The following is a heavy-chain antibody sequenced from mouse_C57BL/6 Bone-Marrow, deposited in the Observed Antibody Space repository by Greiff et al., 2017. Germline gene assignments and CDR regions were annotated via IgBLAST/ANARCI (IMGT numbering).Heavy chain of an antibody. V-gene: IGHV1-63*01. Sequence: QVQLKQSGAELVRPGTSVKMSCKASGYTFTNYWIGWAKQRPGHGLEWIGDIYPGGGYTNYNEKFKGKATLTADKSSSTAYMQFSSLTSEDSAIYYCARSPPYYCGSSYGWYFDVWGTGTTVTVSS. CDR1: GYTFTNYW. CDR3: ARSPPYYCGSSYGWYFDV. D-gene: IGHD1-1*01. CDR2: IYPGGGYT. J-gene: IGHJ1*03.